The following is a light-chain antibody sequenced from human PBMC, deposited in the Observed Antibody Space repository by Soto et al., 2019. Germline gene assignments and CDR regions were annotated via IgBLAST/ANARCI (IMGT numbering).Light chain of an antibody. V-gene: IGLV1-40*01. CDR3: QSYDSRLSGYVV. CDR1: SSIIGAGYD. Sequence: QSVLTQPPSVSGAPGQRVTISCTGSSSIIGAGYDVHWYQQLPGTAPKLLIYGNSNRPSGVPDRFSGSKSGTSASLAITGLQAEDEADYYCQSYDSRLSGYVVFGGGTQLTVL. CDR2: GNS. J-gene: IGLJ2*01.